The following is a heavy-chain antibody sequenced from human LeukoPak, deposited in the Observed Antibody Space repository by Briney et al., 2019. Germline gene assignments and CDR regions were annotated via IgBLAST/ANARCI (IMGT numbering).Heavy chain of an antibody. CDR2: IYYSGST. Sequence: KPSETLSLTCTVSGGSISSSSYYWGWIRQPPGKGLEWIGSIYYSGSTYYNPSLKSRVTISVDTSKNQFSLKLSSVTAADTAVYYCARHYQLLLVRGAPGGFDPWGQGTLVTVSS. CDR1: GGSISSSSYY. D-gene: IGHD3-10*01. V-gene: IGHV4-39*01. J-gene: IGHJ5*02. CDR3: ARHYQLLLVRGAPGGFDP.